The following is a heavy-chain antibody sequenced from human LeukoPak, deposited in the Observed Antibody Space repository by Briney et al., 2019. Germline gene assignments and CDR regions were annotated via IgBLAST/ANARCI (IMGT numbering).Heavy chain of an antibody. V-gene: IGHV4-59*01. Sequence: PSETLSLTCTVSGGSISSYYWSWIRQPPGKGLEWIGYIYYRGSTNYNPSLESRVTISVDTSKNQFSLKLSSVTAADTAVYYCARRDYYGSGSYQNWGQGTLVTVSS. CDR1: GGSISSYY. D-gene: IGHD3-10*01. CDR2: IYYRGST. J-gene: IGHJ4*02. CDR3: ARRDYYGSGSYQN.